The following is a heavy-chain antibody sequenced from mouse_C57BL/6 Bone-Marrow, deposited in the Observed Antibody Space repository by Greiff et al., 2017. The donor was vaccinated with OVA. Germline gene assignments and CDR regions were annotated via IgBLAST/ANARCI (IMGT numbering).Heavy chain of an antibody. V-gene: IGHV1-69*01. D-gene: IGHD2-13*01. CDR2: IDPSDSYT. CDR1: GYTFTSYW. CDR3: AREGTTGYYFDY. Sequence: QVQLQQPGAELVMPGASVKLSCKASGYTFTSYWMHWVKQRPGQGLEWIGEIDPSDSYTNYNHKFKGKSTLTVDKSSSTAYMQLSSLTSEDSAVYYCAREGTTGYYFDYWGQGTTLTVSS. J-gene: IGHJ2*01.